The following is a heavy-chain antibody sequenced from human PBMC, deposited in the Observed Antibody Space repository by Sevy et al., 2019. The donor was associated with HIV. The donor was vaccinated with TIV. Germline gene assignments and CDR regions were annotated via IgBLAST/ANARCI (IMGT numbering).Heavy chain of an antibody. D-gene: IGHD4-17*01. CDR2: IGSSSSSI. CDR1: GFTLSSYS. CDR3: ARAKKYYGARNFDP. V-gene: IGHV3-48*02. Sequence: AGSLRLSCAVSGFTLSSYSMNWVRQAPGKALEWVSYIGSSSSSIYYADSVKGRFTISRDNAKNSLYLQMNSLRDEDTAVYYCARAKKYYGARNFDPWGQGTLVTVSS. J-gene: IGHJ5*02.